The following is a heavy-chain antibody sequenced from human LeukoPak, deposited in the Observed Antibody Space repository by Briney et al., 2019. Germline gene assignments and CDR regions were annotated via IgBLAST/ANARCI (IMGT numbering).Heavy chain of an antibody. Sequence: SETLSLTCTVSGDSIRTYYWSWIRQPPGKGLEWIGYIYYSETANYNPSLKSRVTISVDTSKNQFSLKLTSVTAADTAVYYCARVYYSSSYDYWYFDLWGRGTLVTVSS. CDR1: GDSIRTYY. D-gene: IGHD6-13*01. CDR2: IYYSETA. V-gene: IGHV4-59*01. CDR3: ARVYYSSSYDYWYFDL. J-gene: IGHJ2*01.